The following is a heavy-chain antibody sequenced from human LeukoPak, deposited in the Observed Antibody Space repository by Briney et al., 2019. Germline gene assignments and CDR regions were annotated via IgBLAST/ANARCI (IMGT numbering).Heavy chain of an antibody. CDR2: VSAYNGNT. CDR3: ARDFPQQWLVRGNWFDP. CDR1: VYRFTSYG. J-gene: IGHJ5*02. D-gene: IGHD6-19*01. V-gene: IGHV1-18*01. Sequence: ASVKVSCKASVYRFTSYGISWLRQAPAPGMEWMGLVSAYNGNTNYAQKLQGRVTVTTDTSTSTAYMELRSLRSDDTAVYYCARDFPQQWLVRGNWFDPWGQGTLVTVSS.